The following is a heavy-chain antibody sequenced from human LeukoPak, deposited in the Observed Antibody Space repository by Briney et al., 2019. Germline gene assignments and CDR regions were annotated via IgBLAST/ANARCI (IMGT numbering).Heavy chain of an antibody. V-gene: IGHV4-34*01. J-gene: IGHJ6*03. D-gene: IGHD4-11*01. CDR1: GGSFSGYY. Sequence: SDTLSLTCAVYGGSFSGYYWSWLRQPPGKGLEWIGEINHSGSTNYNPSLKSRVTISVDRSKNQFSLKLSSVTAADTAVYYCARDQGPTVAPSIYYYYYMDVWGKGTTVTVSS. CDR3: ARDQGPTVAPSIYYYYYMDV. CDR2: INHSGST.